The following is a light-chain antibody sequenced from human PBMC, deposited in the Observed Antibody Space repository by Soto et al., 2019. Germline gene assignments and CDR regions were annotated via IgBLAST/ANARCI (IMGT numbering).Light chain of an antibody. Sequence: DIQMTQSPSTLSASAGGRVTITFRASQGISTWLAWYQQKPGKAPKLLIYDASSLESGVPSRFSGSGSGTEFTLTISSLQPDDFATYYCQQYNSYSCTFGQGTK. CDR3: QQYNSYSCT. CDR1: QGISTW. J-gene: IGKJ2*02. V-gene: IGKV1-5*01. CDR2: DAS.